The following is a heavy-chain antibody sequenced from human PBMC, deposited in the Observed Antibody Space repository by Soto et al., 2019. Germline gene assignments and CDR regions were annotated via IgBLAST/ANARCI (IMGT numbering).Heavy chain of an antibody. CDR1: GFTFSSYS. CDR3: ARMPYYDFWSGYLHRAAFDI. CDR2: ISSSSSTI. D-gene: IGHD3-3*01. J-gene: IGHJ3*02. V-gene: IGHV3-48*01. Sequence: PGGSLRLSCAASGFTFSSYSMNWVRQAPGKGLEWVSYISSSSSTIYYADSVKGRFTISRDNAKNSLYLQMNSLRAEDTAVYYCARMPYYDFWSGYLHRAAFDIWGQGTMVTVSS.